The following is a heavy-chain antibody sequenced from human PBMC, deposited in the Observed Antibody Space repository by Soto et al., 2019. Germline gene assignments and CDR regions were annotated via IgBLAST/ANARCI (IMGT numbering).Heavy chain of an antibody. CDR3: ARAYHYDSSGYYY. V-gene: IGHV1-46*01. D-gene: IGHD3-22*01. Sequence: QVQLVQSGAEVKKPGASVKVSCKASGYTFTTYYMHWVRQAPGQGLEWMGIINPSGGTTTYAQKFQGRVTMTRDTSTSTVYMELSSLRSEDTAVYFCARAYHYDSSGYYYWGQGTLVTVSS. CDR2: INPSGGTT. J-gene: IGHJ4*02. CDR1: GYTFTTYY.